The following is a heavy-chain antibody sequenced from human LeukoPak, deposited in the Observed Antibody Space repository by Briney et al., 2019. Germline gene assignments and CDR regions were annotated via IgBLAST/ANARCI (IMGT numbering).Heavy chain of an antibody. D-gene: IGHD2-2*01. J-gene: IGHJ3*02. V-gene: IGHV4-30-2*01. CDR2: IYHSGST. Sequence: SSQTLSLTCTVSGGSISSGGYYWSWIRQPPGKGLEWIGYIYHSGSTYYNPSLKSRVTISVDRSKNQFSLKLSSVTAADTAVYYCARGPGGYCSSTSCPDDAFDIWGQGTMVTVSS. CDR1: GGSISSGGYY. CDR3: ARGPGGYCSSTSCPDDAFDI.